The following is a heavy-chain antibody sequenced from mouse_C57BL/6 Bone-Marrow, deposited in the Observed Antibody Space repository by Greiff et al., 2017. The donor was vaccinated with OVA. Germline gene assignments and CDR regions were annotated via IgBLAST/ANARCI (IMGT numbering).Heavy chain of an antibody. CDR2: INPNYGTT. CDR1: GYSFTDYN. D-gene: IGHD1-1*01. V-gene: IGHV1-39*01. Sequence: EVKLQESGPELVKPGASVKISCKASGYSFTDYNMNWVKQSNGKSLEWIGVINPNYGTTSYNQKFKGKATLTVDQSSSTAYMQLNSLTSEDSAVYYCARALYGSSYVGWFAYWGQGTLVTVSA. CDR3: ARALYGSSYVGWFAY. J-gene: IGHJ3*01.